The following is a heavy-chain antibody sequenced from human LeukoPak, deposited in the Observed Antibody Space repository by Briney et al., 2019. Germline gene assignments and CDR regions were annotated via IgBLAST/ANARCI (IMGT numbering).Heavy chain of an antibody. Sequence: SQTLSLTCAISGDSVSSNSAAWNWIRQSPSRGLEWLGRTYYRSKWYNDYAVSVKSRITINPDTSKNQFSLQLNSVTPEDTAVYYCARAPPSSGWYPPPRYYYYGMDVWGQGTTVTVSS. D-gene: IGHD6-19*01. V-gene: IGHV6-1*01. CDR2: TYYRSKWYN. J-gene: IGHJ6*02. CDR3: ARAPPSSGWYPPPRYYYYGMDV. CDR1: GDSVSSNSAA.